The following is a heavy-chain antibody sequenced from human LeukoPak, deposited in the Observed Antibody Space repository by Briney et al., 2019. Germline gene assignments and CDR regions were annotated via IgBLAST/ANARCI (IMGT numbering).Heavy chain of an antibody. Sequence: GGSLRLSCAASGFTFRNYAMHWVRQAPGKGLEWVGDISYEGSNKYYADSVKGRFTISRDNSKNTLYLQMNSLRAEDTAVYYCAKGHSAHGTGFDCWGQGTLVAVSS. CDR2: ISYEGSNK. J-gene: IGHJ4*02. V-gene: IGHV3-30*18. CDR3: AKGHSAHGTGFDC. CDR1: GFTFRNYA. D-gene: IGHD1-14*01.